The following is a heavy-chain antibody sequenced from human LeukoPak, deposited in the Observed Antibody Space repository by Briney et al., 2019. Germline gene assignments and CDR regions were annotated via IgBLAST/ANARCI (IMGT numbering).Heavy chain of an antibody. V-gene: IGHV3-48*02. J-gene: IGHJ4*02. CDR2: ISSSSSSSRTI. CDR3: AKVGTVTTKGPIDY. D-gene: IGHD4-17*01. Sequence: GGSLRLSCAASGFTFSSYSMNWVRQAPGKGLEWVSYISSSSSSSRTIYYADSVRGRFIISRDNAKNSLYLQMNSLRDEDTAVYYCAKVGTVTTKGPIDYWGQGTLVTVSS. CDR1: GFTFSSYS.